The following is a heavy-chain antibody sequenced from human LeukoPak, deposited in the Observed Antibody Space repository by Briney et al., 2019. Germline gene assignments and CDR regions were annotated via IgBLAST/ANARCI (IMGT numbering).Heavy chain of an antibody. CDR1: GFTFSSYS. Sequence: GGSLRLSCAASGFTFSSYSMNWVRQAPGKGLEWVSYISSSSSTIYYADSVKGRFTISRDNAKNSLYLQMNSLRAEDTAVYYCASDSSDFWSGYYPDYWGQGTLVTVSS. J-gene: IGHJ4*02. V-gene: IGHV3-48*01. D-gene: IGHD3-3*01. CDR2: ISSSSSTI. CDR3: ASDSSDFWSGYYPDY.